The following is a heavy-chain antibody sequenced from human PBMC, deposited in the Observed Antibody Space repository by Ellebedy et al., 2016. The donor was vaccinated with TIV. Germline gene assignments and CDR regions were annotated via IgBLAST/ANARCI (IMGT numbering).Heavy chain of an antibody. J-gene: IGHJ5*02. Sequence: MPGGSLRLSCTVSGGSISTYYWSWIRQPPGKGLEWIGYVYNSGFTNYNPSLKSRVTISVDTSKNQFSLNLTSVTAADTAVYYCARDLDWNYRGQLDPWGQGTLVTVSS. D-gene: IGHD1-7*01. V-gene: IGHV4-59*01. CDR2: VYNSGFT. CDR3: ARDLDWNYRGQLDP. CDR1: GGSISTYY.